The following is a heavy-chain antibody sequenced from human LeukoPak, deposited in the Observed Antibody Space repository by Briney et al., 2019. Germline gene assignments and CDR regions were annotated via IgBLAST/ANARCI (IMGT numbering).Heavy chain of an antibody. J-gene: IGHJ4*02. CDR2: ISGSGAST. CDR1: GFTFSSYS. V-gene: IGHV3-23*01. D-gene: IGHD1-14*01. CDR3: AKQRSEVSVAASNY. Sequence: GGSLRLSCAASGFTFSSYSMSWVRQAPGKGLEWVSGISGSGASTYYEDSVKGRFTISRDNSKNTLYLQMNSLRVEDTAVYYCAKQRSEVSVAASNYWGQGSLVTVSS.